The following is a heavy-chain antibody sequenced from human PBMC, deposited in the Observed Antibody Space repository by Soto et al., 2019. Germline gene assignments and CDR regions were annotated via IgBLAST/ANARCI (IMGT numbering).Heavy chain of an antibody. Sequence: QVHLVQSGAEVKKPGASVKVSCKASGYTFTGYYIHWVRRAPGQGLEWMGWINPNSGGTNYAQNFPGRVTMTRDTSISTAYMKLSRLTSDDTAVYYCARDRPTGADREGDYWGQGTLVTVSS. CDR1: GYTFTGYY. D-gene: IGHD1-1*01. J-gene: IGHJ4*02. V-gene: IGHV1-2*02. CDR2: INPNSGGT. CDR3: ARDRPTGADREGDY.